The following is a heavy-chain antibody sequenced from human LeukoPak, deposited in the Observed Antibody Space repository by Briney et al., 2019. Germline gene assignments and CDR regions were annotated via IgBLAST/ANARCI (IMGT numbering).Heavy chain of an antibody. CDR2: IYYSGST. CDR3: AREAGYDSSGYYRDY. D-gene: IGHD3-22*01. Sequence: PSETLSLTCTVSGGSVSSGSYYWSWIRQPPGTGLEWIGYIYYSGSTNYNPSLKSRVTISVDTSKNQFSLKLSSVTAADTAVYYCAREAGYDSSGYYRDYWGQGTLVTVSS. V-gene: IGHV4-61*01. CDR1: GGSVSSGSYY. J-gene: IGHJ4*02.